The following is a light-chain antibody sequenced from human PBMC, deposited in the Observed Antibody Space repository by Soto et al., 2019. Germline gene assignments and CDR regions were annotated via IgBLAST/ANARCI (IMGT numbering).Light chain of an antibody. V-gene: IGLV1-51*01. CDR1: SPNIGNNY. J-gene: IGLJ2*01. CDR2: DNN. Sequence: QSVLTQPPSLSAAPGQKVSISCSGSSPNIGNNYVSWYQQVPGTAPKFLIYDNNKRHSGIPDRFSGSKSGTSATLDITGLQTGEEADYYCGAWENSRSTVVFGGGTQLTVL. CDR3: GAWENSRSTVV.